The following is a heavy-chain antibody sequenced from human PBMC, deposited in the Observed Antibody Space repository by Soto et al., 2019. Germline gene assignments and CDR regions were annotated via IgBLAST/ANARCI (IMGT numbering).Heavy chain of an antibody. CDR3: ATFHRKGSIPDIAARPAPGYYYYGMDX. D-gene: IGHD6-6*01. J-gene: IGHJ6*02. CDR2: IIRIFGTA. CDR1: GGTFSSYA. V-gene: IGHV1-69*13. Sequence: ASVKVCCNASGGTFSSYAISWVRQAPGQGLEWRGVIIRIFGTANYAHKFQGRVTITADESTSTDYMELSSLSSEDTAVYYCATFHRKGSIPDIAARPAPGYYYYGMDXWGQWTTVTVSX.